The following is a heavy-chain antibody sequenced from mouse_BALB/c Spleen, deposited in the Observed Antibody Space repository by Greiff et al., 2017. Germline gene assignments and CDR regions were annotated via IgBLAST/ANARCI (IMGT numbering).Heavy chain of an antibody. Sequence: VQLQQSGAELVRPGSSVKISCKASGYAFSSYWMNWVKQRPGQGLEWIGQIYPGDGDTNYNGKFKGKATLTADKSSSTAYMQLSSLTSEDSAVYFCARHEEGYGSSQAWFAYWGQGTLVTVSA. D-gene: IGHD1-1*01. J-gene: IGHJ3*01. CDR1: GYAFSSYW. CDR3: ARHEEGYGSSQAWFAY. CDR2: IYPGDGDT. V-gene: IGHV1-80*01.